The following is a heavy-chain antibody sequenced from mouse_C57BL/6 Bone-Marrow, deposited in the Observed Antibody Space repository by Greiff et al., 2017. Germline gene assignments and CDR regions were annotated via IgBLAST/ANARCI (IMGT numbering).Heavy chain of an antibody. CDR2: IDPENGDT. CDR3: TTRRFEYFDY. CDR1: GFNIKDDY. J-gene: IGHJ2*01. V-gene: IGHV14-4*01. Sequence: EVQLVESGAELVRPGASVKLSCTASGFNIKDDYMHWVKQRPEQGLEWIGWIDPENGDTEYASKFQGKATITADTSSNTAYLQLSSLTSEDTAVYYCTTRRFEYFDYWGQGTTLTVSS.